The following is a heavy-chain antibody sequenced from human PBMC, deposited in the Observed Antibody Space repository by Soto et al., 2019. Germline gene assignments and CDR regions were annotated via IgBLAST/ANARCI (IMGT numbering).Heavy chain of an antibody. V-gene: IGHV1-69*06. D-gene: IGHD3-16*01. Sequence: QVQLVQSGAELKKPGSSVKLSCKASGGTFSNYGFSWVRQAPGQGPEWMGGIFPIFTTTNYGQKFQDRVTITADTSTRTVYMDLGSLTSDDTAVYYCARDLSTGGRYNAFDIWGQGTRVTVSS. CDR2: IFPIFTTT. CDR1: GGTFSNYG. J-gene: IGHJ3*02. CDR3: ARDLSTGGRYNAFDI.